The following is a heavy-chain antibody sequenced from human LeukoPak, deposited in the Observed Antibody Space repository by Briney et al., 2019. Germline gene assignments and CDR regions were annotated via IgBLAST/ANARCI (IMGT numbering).Heavy chain of an antibody. J-gene: IGHJ4*02. V-gene: IGHV3-11*04. Sequence: GGSLRLSCAASGFTFSHYYVSWIRQSPGKGLEWVTYISCSDSTIYYADTVKGRFTISRDNAKNSLYLQMNSLRAEDTAVYYCAREESYGYCDYWGQGTLVTVSS. CDR3: AREESYGYCDY. CDR2: ISCSDSTI. D-gene: IGHD5-18*01. CDR1: GFTFSHYY.